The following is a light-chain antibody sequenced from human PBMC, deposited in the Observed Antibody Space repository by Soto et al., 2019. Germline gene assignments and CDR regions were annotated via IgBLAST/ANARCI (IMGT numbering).Light chain of an antibody. J-gene: IGKJ2*01. V-gene: IGKV4-1*01. CDR3: HQYYSPPYT. CDR1: QSVLYSSNNKNY. Sequence: DIVMTQSPDSLAVSLGERATINCKPSQSVLYSSNNKNYLAWYQQRPGQPPKLLIYWASTRESGVPDRFSGSGSGTDFTLTISSLQAEDVAVYYCHQYYSPPYTFGQGTKLEIK. CDR2: WAS.